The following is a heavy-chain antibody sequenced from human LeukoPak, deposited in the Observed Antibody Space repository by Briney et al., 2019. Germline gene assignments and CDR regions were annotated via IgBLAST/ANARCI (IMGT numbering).Heavy chain of an antibody. J-gene: IGHJ5*01. CDR3: ARYTSGWFDY. V-gene: IGHV3-21*01. Sequence: GGSLRLSCAASGFNFDNYNMNWVRQAQGKGLEWVSSISSSSSYIYDADSVKGRFTISRDNAKNSLYLQMSSLRAEDTAVYYCARYTSGWFDYWGQGTLVTVSS. D-gene: IGHD6-25*01. CDR1: GFNFDNYN. CDR2: ISSSSSYI.